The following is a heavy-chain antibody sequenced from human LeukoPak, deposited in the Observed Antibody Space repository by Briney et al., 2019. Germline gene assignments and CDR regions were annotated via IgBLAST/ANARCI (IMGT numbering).Heavy chain of an antibody. V-gene: IGHV4-59*01. CDR2: IYYTGST. J-gene: IGHJ3*02. CDR1: GGSISGYY. D-gene: IGHD5/OR15-5a*01. CDR3: ARDRDILSGGNLDT. Sequence: SETLSLTCDVSGGSISGYYWSWIRQPPGKTLEWIGCIYYTGSTTYNPSLKSRVTISLHTSKSQFSLRLSSATAADTAIYYCARDRDILSGGNLDTWGQGTMVTVSS.